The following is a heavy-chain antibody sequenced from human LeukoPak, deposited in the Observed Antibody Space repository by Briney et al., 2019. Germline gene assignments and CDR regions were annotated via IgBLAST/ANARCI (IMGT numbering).Heavy chain of an antibody. CDR2: IYVSGST. CDR3: ARGGYYGAFDY. Sequence: PSQTLSLTCTVSGGSVSSVGDYCNWIRQPAGKGLEWIGRIYVSGSTDYNPSLESRVSMSLDTSENQFSLKLSSVTAADTAVYYCARGGYYGAFDYWGQGPLVTVAS. CDR1: GGSVSSVGDY. V-gene: IGHV4-61*02. D-gene: IGHD3-10*01. J-gene: IGHJ4*02.